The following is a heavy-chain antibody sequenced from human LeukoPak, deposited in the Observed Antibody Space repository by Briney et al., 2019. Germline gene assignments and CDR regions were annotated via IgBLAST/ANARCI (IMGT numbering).Heavy chain of an antibody. CDR1: GGTFSNYG. D-gene: IGHD3-10*01. CDR2: IITCVGGA. CDR3: AREPYTPRFGELLRL. V-gene: IGHV1-69*10. J-gene: IGHJ4*02. Sequence: ASVKVSCKASGGTFSNYGISWVRQAPAPGFEWMGGIITCVGGANKAQKFQERGTITVDRATSKASLEVGRQSSRDTAMYNCAREPYTPRFGELLRLWGQGTLVIVSS.